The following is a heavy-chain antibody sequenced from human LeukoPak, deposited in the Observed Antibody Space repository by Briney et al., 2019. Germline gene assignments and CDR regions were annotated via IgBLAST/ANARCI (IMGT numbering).Heavy chain of an antibody. Sequence: ASVKVSCRASGYTFTSYDINWVRQATGQGLEWMGWMNPNSGNTGYAQKFQGRVTMTRNTSISTAYMELSSLRSEDTAVYYCAKDLREAAPVYYYYYMDVWGKGTTVTVSS. CDR3: AKDLREAAPVYYYYYMDV. CDR2: MNPNSGNT. J-gene: IGHJ6*03. V-gene: IGHV1-8*01. D-gene: IGHD6-6*01. CDR1: GYTFTSYD.